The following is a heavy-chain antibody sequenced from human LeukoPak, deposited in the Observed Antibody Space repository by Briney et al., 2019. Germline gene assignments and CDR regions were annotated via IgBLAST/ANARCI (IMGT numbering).Heavy chain of an antibody. CDR3: AMGYKSAYSWDY. V-gene: IGHV3-74*01. J-gene: IGHJ4*02. CDR2: ISPDGRST. Sequence: PGGSLRLSCAASGFTFSSYGMHWVRQAPGQGLVWVSHISPDGRSTNYADSVKGRFTISRDNARNTLYLQLNSLTAEDTAVYYCAMGYKSAYSWDYWGQGTLVTVSS. CDR1: GFTFSSYG. D-gene: IGHD5-18*01.